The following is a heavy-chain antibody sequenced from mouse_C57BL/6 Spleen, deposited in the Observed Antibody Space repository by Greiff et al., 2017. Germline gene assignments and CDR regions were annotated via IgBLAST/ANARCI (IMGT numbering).Heavy chain of an antibody. CDR1: GFTFSSYA. CDR3: ARGHPGTPFDY. J-gene: IGHJ2*01. CDR2: ISDGGSYT. D-gene: IGHD4-1*01. V-gene: IGHV5-4*01. Sequence: EVQLVESGGGLVKPGGSLKLSCAASGFTFSSYAMPWVRQTPEKRLEWVATISDGGSYTYYPDNVKGRFTISRDNAKNNLYLQMSHLKSEDTAMYYCARGHPGTPFDYWGQGTTLTVSS.